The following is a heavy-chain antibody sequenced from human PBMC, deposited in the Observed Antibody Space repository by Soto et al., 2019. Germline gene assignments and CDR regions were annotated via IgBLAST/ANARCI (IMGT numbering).Heavy chain of an antibody. J-gene: IGHJ4*02. CDR3: ARGRYGDY. CDR1: GYAFTTYG. CDR2: ISAHNVTT. V-gene: IGHV1-18*01. D-gene: IGHD1-1*01. Sequence: QVHLVQSGAEVKKPGASVKVSCKGSGYAFTTYGITWVRQAPGQGLEWMGWISAHNVTTNYAQKLQGRVTVTRDTSTSTAYMELRSLRSDDTAVYYCARGRYGDYWGQGALVTVSS.